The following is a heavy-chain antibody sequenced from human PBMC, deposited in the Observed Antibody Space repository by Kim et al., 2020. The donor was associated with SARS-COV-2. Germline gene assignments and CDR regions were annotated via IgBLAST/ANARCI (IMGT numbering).Heavy chain of an antibody. D-gene: IGHD1-1*01. Sequence: GGSLRLSCTASGVSVTTYGMHWVRQVPGKGLQWVSRLNNGGTSSTYADLVKGRFAISRDNLKATLYLRMTSLRAEDTAVYFGARGGVTGSLLDYWGQGTLVTVSS. CDR2: LNNGGTSS. V-gene: IGHV3-74*01. J-gene: IGHJ4*02. CDR3: ARGGVTGSLLDY. CDR1: GVSVTTYG.